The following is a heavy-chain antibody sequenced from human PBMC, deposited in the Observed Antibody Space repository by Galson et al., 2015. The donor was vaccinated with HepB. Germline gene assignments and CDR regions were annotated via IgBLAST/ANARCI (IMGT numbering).Heavy chain of an antibody. CDR3: AKGRRGDYYYYGLDV. D-gene: IGHD4-17*01. CDR2: ISGGGDRT. V-gene: IGHV3-23*01. J-gene: IGHJ6*02. CDR1: GFTFSTHA. Sequence: SLRLSCAASGFTFSTHAMSWVRQVPGRGLEWVSTISGGGDRTYYADSVKGRFTIFRANSKNTLYLQMNSLRVEDTAVYYCAKGRRGDYYYYGLDVWGQGTTVTVSS.